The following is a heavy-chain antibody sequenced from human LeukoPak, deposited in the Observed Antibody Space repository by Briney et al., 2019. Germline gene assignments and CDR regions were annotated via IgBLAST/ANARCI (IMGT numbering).Heavy chain of an antibody. CDR2: ISWNSGSI. CDR3: ARDLSGVTGYTYGRGIDY. J-gene: IGHJ4*02. V-gene: IGHV3-9*01. Sequence: GRSLRLSCAASGFTFDDYAMHWVRHAPGKGLEWVSGISWNSGSIGYADSVKGRFTISRDNAKTSLYLQMNSLRAEDTAVYYCARDLSGVTGYTYGRGIDYWGQGTLVTVSS. CDR1: GFTFDDYA. D-gene: IGHD5-18*01.